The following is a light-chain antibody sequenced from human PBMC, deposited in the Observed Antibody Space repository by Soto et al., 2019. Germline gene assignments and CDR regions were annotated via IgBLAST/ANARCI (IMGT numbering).Light chain of an antibody. CDR3: LQYHHWPLT. V-gene: IGKV3-15*01. Sequence: EIVMTQAPAIMSVSTGERATLSCRASQSVSSSLAWYQQKPGQAPRLLIYHASTWATSIPARFSGSASGTDFSLTNSSLQSEAFAGYYCLQYHHWPLTFGGGTKGEI. J-gene: IGKJ4*01. CDR2: HAS. CDR1: QSVSSS.